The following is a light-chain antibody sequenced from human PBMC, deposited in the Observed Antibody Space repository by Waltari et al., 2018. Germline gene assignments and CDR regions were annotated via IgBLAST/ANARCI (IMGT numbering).Light chain of an antibody. Sequence: SYVLTQPPSVSVAPGETASVTCGGDSIGSKSVHWYQQKPGPAPVLVIYYDSDRPSGFPAGFSGGNFGDTATLTLSRVEVGDEADYYCQVWDGNNDVGVFGGGTKLTVL. CDR1: SIGSKS. CDR2: YDS. CDR3: QVWDGNNDVGV. J-gene: IGLJ3*02. V-gene: IGLV3-21*04.